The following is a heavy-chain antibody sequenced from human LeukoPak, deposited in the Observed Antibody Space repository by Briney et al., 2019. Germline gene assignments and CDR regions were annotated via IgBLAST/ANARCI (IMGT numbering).Heavy chain of an antibody. Sequence: PGGSLRLSYATPGFTFSNYGMHWVRQAPGKGLEWVAFIRNDGSNKYYADSVKGRFTISRDNSKNTLYLQVNSLRAEDTAVYYCAKGKALNYGSGFYYYYYMDVWGKGTTVTVSS. CDR3: AKGKALNYGSGFYYYYYMDV. CDR1: GFTFSNYG. CDR2: IRNDGSNK. D-gene: IGHD3-10*01. J-gene: IGHJ6*03. V-gene: IGHV3-30*02.